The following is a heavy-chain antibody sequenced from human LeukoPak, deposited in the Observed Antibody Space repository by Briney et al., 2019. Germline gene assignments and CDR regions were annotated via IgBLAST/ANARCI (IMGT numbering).Heavy chain of an antibody. Sequence: GGSLRLSCAASGFTFSSYSMNWVRQAPGKGLEWVSSISSDSNYIFYADSVQGRFTLSRDNAENSLFLQMNSLRAKDTAVYYCASRYCTSTNCYAFGIWGQGTMVTVSS. V-gene: IGHV3-21*01. J-gene: IGHJ3*02. CDR3: ASRYCTSTNCYAFGI. D-gene: IGHD2-2*01. CDR2: ISSDSNYI. CDR1: GFTFSSYS.